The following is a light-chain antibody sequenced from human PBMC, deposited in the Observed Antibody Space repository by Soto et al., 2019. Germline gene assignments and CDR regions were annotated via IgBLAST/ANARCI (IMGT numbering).Light chain of an antibody. CDR2: EVR. CDR1: SSDVGGYDF. Sequence: QSVLNQPASVSGSVGQSITSSCTGTSSDVGGYDFVSWYQHHPGKAPKLIIYEVRTRPSGVSDRFSGSKSGNTASLTISGLQAEDEADYYCSSYTSDWGVFGTGTKVTVL. J-gene: IGLJ1*01. V-gene: IGLV2-14*01. CDR3: SSYTSDWGV.